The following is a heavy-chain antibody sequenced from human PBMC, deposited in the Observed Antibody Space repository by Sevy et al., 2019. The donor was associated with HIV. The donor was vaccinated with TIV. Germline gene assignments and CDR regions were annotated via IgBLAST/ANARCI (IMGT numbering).Heavy chain of an antibody. D-gene: IGHD3-22*01. CDR2: IIPIFGTV. V-gene: IGHV1-69*06. CDR3: ASDYHYDNSGYLRPDDI. J-gene: IGHJ3*02. CDR1: GGIFSSYA. Sequence: ASVKVSCKASGGIFSSYAISWVRQAPGQGLEWMGGIIPIFGTVNYAQKFQGRVTITADKSTSTAYMELSSLRSEDTAAYYCASDYHYDNSGYLRPDDIWGQGTMVTVSS.